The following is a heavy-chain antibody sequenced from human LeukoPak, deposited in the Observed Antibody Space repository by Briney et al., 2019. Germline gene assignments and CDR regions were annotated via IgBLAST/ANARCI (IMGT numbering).Heavy chain of an antibody. CDR2: ISGSGGST. V-gene: IGHV3-23*01. Sequence: GGSLRLSCAASGFTFSSYAMSWVRQAPGEGLEWVSAISGSGGSTYYADSVKGRFTISRDNSKNTLYLQMNSLRAEDTAVYYCAKDGTYYYGSGRPSLVYYYGMDVWGQGTTVTVSS. D-gene: IGHD3-10*01. CDR3: AKDGTYYYGSGRPSLVYYYGMDV. J-gene: IGHJ6*02. CDR1: GFTFSSYA.